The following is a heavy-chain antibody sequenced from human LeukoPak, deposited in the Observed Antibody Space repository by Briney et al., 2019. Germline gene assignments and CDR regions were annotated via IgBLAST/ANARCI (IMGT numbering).Heavy chain of an antibody. Sequence: GGSLRLSCAASGFTFSYYWMHWVRQAPGKGLVWVSRINHDGSSTTYADSVKGRFTISRDNSKNTLYLQMNSLRAEDTAVYYCAKENYDSSGFDFDYWGQGTLVTVSS. J-gene: IGHJ4*02. CDR1: GFTFSYYW. CDR2: INHDGSST. D-gene: IGHD3-22*01. V-gene: IGHV3-74*01. CDR3: AKENYDSSGFDFDY.